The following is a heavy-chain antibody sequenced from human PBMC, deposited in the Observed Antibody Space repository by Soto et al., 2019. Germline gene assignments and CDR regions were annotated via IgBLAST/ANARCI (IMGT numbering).Heavy chain of an antibody. CDR2: LLRSGSSA. V-gene: IGHV3-23*01. J-gene: IGHJ5*02. CDR3: AKDAISGDGIWLMDS. CDR1: GFTFRNYA. D-gene: IGHD4-17*01. Sequence: GGSLRLSCAASGFTFRNYAMTWARQAPGKGLEWVSSLLRSGSSAHYADSARGRFTISSDTSANSLYLQMDNLRAEDTAIYYCAKDAISGDGIWLMDSWGQGTVVTVSS.